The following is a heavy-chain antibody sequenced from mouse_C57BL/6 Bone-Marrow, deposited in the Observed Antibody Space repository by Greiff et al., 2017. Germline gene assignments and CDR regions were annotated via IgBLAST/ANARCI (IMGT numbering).Heavy chain of an antibody. CDR2: ISSGGSYT. Sequence: EVHLVESGGDLVKPGGSLKLSCAASGFTFSSYGMSWVRQTPDKRLEWVATISSGGSYTYYPDSVKGRFPISRDNAKNTLYLPMSSLKSDDTAMYYGARRLYDYDGAWFAYWGQGTLVTVSA. CDR1: GFTFSSYG. CDR3: ARRLYDYDGAWFAY. J-gene: IGHJ3*01. D-gene: IGHD2-4*01. V-gene: IGHV5-6*01.